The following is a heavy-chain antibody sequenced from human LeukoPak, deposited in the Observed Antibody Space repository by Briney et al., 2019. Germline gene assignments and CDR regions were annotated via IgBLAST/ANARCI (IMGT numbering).Heavy chain of an antibody. V-gene: IGHV3-23*01. D-gene: IGHD6-6*01. CDR2: ISGSGGST. J-gene: IGHJ6*03. CDR1: GFTFSSYA. CDR3: ALHDSSSHVTYYMDV. Sequence: GGSLRLSCAASGFTFSSYAMSWVRQAPGKGLEWVSAISGSGGSTYYADSVKGRFTISRDNSKNTLYLQMNSLRAEDTAVYYCALHDSSSHVTYYMDVWGKGTTVTVSS.